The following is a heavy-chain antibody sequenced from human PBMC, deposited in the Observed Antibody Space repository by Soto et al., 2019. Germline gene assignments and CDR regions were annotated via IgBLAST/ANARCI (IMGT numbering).Heavy chain of an antibody. J-gene: IGHJ4*02. CDR3: ARGGRTHLAY. Sequence: XTLSLPCPISGXSVSSNVASWNWIRQSPSRGLEWLGRTYYRSKRYNDYALSLKSRITINTDTSTNQFSIKLKSVTPEDTAVYYCARGGRTHLAYWGQGTLVTVSS. CDR1: GXSVSSNVAS. D-gene: IGHD5-12*01. V-gene: IGHV6-1*01. CDR2: TYYRSKRYN.